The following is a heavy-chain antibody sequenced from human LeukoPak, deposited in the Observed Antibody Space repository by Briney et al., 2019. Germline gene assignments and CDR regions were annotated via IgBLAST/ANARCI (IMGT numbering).Heavy chain of an antibody. CDR3: ARNTVGSYYGSGFDY. J-gene: IGHJ4*02. D-gene: IGHD1-26*01. Sequence: GASVKVSCKASGYTFTGYYMHWVRQAPGQGLEWMGWINPNSGGTNYAQKFQGRVTMTRDTSISTAYMELSRLRSDDTAVYYCARNTVGSYYGSGFDYWGQGTLVTVSS. V-gene: IGHV1-2*02. CDR1: GYTFTGYY. CDR2: INPNSGGT.